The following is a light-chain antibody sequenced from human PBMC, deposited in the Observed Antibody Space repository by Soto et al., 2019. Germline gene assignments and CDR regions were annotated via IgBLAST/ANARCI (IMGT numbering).Light chain of an antibody. CDR1: QDISNY. Sequence: DIPMTQSPSSLSASVGDRVTITCQASQDISNYLNWYQQKPGKAPKLLIYDASNLETGVPSRFSGSGSGTDFTFTISSLQPEYIATYYCQQYDNLLTFGGGTKVEIK. CDR3: QQYDNLLT. CDR2: DAS. J-gene: IGKJ4*01. V-gene: IGKV1-33*01.